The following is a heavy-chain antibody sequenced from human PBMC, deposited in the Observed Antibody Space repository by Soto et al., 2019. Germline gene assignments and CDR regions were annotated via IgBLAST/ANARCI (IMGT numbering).Heavy chain of an antibody. J-gene: IGHJ4*02. CDR3: ARVGNLYRSSSWYVDY. Sequence: SETLSLTCAVYGGSFSGYYWSWIRQPPGKGLEWIGEINHSGSTNYNPSLKSRVTISVDTSKNQFSLKLSSVTAADTAVYYCARVGNLYRSSSWYVDYWGQGTLVTVSS. D-gene: IGHD6-13*01. CDR2: INHSGST. V-gene: IGHV4-34*01. CDR1: GGSFSGYY.